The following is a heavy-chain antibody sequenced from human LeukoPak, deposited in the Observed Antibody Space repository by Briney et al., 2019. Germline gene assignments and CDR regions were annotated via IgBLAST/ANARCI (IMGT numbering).Heavy chain of an antibody. CDR2: ISADSATT. D-gene: IGHD3-10*01. CDR3: ARKSASGNYPLDY. J-gene: IGHJ4*02. V-gene: IGHV3-23*01. CDR1: GFNFGSYS. Sequence: GGSLRFSCAASGFNFGSYSMTWVRQAPGKGLEWVSVISADSATTFYADSVRGRFTISRDNAKNTVFLQMSSLRAEDTALYYCARKSASGNYPLDYWGQGTLVTVSS.